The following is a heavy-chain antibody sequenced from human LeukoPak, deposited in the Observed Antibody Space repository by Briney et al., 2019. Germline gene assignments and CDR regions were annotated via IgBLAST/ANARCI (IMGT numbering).Heavy chain of an antibody. V-gene: IGHV4-4*07. Sequence: PSEPLSFSCTVSGGSISSYYWSWIRQPAGKGLEWIGRIYTSGSTNYNPSLKSRVTMSVDTSKNQFSLKLSSVTAADTAVYYCARSNPLDHLWFGESNFDYWGQGTLVTVSS. CDR3: ARSNPLDHLWFGESNFDY. CDR2: IYTSGST. CDR1: GGSISSYY. D-gene: IGHD3-10*01. J-gene: IGHJ4*02.